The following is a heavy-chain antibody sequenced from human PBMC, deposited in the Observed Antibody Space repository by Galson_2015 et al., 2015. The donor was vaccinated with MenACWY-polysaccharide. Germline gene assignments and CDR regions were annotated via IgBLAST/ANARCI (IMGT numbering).Heavy chain of an antibody. D-gene: IGHD3-22*01. CDR2: ISGSGGAT. J-gene: IGHJ4*02. Sequence: SLRLSCAASGFTFTSYAMTWLRQAPGTGLERVSAISGSGGATYYIDSVKGRFTISRDNSKNTVYLQMNSPRAEDTAIYYCAKGGGFYDTSGYWNWGQGTLVTVSS. CDR3: AKGGGFYDTSGYWN. CDR1: GFTFTSYA. V-gene: IGHV3-23*01.